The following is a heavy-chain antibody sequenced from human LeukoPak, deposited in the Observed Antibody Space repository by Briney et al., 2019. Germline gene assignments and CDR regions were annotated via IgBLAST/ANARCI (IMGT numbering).Heavy chain of an antibody. D-gene: IGHD2-21*02. CDR3: ARVPCGGYCYHRPLDP. CDR2: IYYSGST. V-gene: IGHV4-59*01. Sequence: PSETLSLTCTVSGGSISSYYWSWIRQPPGKGLEWIGYIYYSGSTNYNPSLKSRVTISVDTSKNQFSLKLSSVTAADTAVYYCARVPCGGYCYHRPLDPWGQGTLVTVSS. J-gene: IGHJ5*02. CDR1: GGSISSYY.